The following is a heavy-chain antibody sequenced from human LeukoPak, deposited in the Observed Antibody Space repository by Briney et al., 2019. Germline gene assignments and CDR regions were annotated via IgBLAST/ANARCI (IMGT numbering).Heavy chain of an antibody. J-gene: IGHJ4*02. Sequence: ASVKVSCKTSGYTFTSNYMLWVRQAPGQGLEWMGIINPSGGSTSYAQKLQGRVTMTRDTSTSTVYMELSSLRSDDTAVYYCARVGGNYPINWGQGSLVTVSS. CDR2: INPSGGST. CDR1: GYTFTSNY. V-gene: IGHV1-46*01. D-gene: IGHD1-26*01. CDR3: ARVGGNYPIN.